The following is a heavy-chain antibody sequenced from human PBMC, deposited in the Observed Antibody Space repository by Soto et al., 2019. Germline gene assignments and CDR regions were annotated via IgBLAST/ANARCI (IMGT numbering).Heavy chain of an antibody. CDR2: IYHSGST. V-gene: IGHV4-4*02. Sequence: QVQLQESGPGLVKPSGTLSLTCAVSSGSISSSNWWSWVRQPPGKGLEWIGEIYHSGSTNYNPSLKSRVTISVDKSKNQFSLKLSSVTAADTAVYYCARERGVNYYDSSGYYLDYWGQGTLVTVSS. CDR1: SGSISSSNW. CDR3: ARERGVNYYDSSGYYLDY. D-gene: IGHD3-22*01. J-gene: IGHJ4*02.